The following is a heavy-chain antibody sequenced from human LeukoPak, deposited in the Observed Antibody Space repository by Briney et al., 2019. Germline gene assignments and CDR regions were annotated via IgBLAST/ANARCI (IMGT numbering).Heavy chain of an antibody. J-gene: IGHJ6*02. CDR1: GFTFSSYG. CDR3: ARGPPSSYYYYYGMDV. Sequence: GGSLRLSCAASGFTFSSYGMHWVRQAPGKGLEWVAVISYDGSNKYYADSVKGRFTISRDNSKNTLYLQMNSLRAEDTAVYYCARGPPSSYYYYYGMDVWGQGTTVTVSS. V-gene: IGHV3-30*03. CDR2: ISYDGSNK.